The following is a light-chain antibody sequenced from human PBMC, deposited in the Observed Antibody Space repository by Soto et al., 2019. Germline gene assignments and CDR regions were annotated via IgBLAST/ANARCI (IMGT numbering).Light chain of an antibody. CDR1: QGISNY. J-gene: IGKJ3*01. Sequence: DIQMTQSPSSLSASVGDRVTITCRASQGISNYLAWYQQKPGKVPKLLIHAASTLQSGVPSRFSGSGSGTDFTLTISSLQTEDVATYYCQKYDTDRHIFTFGPGTKVDVK. V-gene: IGKV1-27*01. CDR2: AAS. CDR3: QKYDTDRHIFT.